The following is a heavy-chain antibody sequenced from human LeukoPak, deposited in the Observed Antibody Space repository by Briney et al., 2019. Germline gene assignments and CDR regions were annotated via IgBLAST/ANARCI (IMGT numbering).Heavy chain of an antibody. CDR3: ATDLTPAGYFDL. V-gene: IGHV1-24*01. CDR2: FDPEDGET. Sequence: ASVKVSCRVAGYTLTELSMHWVRQAPGKGREWMGGFDPEDGETIYAQKFQGRVTMTEDTSTDTAYMELSSLRSEDTAVYYCATDLTPAGYFDLWGRGTLVTVSS. J-gene: IGHJ2*01. D-gene: IGHD2-15*01. CDR1: GYTLTELS.